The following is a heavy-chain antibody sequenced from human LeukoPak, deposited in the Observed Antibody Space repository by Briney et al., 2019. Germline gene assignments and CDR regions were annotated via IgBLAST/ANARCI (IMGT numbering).Heavy chain of an antibody. CDR3: ARPNDYGDDY. D-gene: IGHD4-17*01. CDR2: ISHSGFT. Sequence: SETLSLTCAVYGGSFSSYYWSWIRQPPGKGLEWIGDISHSGFTNYNPSLKSRVTISVDTSTNQFSLKLNSVTAADTAVYYCARPNDYGDDYWGQGTLVTVSS. CDR1: GGSFSSYY. J-gene: IGHJ4*02. V-gene: IGHV4-34*01.